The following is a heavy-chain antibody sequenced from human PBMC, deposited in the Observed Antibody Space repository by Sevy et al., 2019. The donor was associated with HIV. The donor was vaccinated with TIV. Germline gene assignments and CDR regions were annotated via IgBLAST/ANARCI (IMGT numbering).Heavy chain of an antibody. Sequence: SETLSLTCTVSGDSISGYYWSWIRQPPGKGLEWIGSFFYSGSTNYNPSLKSRVTISVDTTRNQVSLKVRSVTAADTAVYYCARGIAAPRGMDVWGQGTTVTVSS. CDR1: GDSISGYY. J-gene: IGHJ6*02. V-gene: IGHV4-59*01. D-gene: IGHD6-13*01. CDR2: FFYSGST. CDR3: ARGIAAPRGMDV.